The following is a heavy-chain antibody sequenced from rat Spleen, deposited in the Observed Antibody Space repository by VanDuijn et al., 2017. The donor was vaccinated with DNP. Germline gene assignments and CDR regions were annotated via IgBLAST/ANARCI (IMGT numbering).Heavy chain of an antibody. CDR1: GFTFSDYY. CDR2: ISTGGGST. CDR3: TKDAFDY. V-gene: IGHV5-27*01. Sequence: EVQLVESGGGLVQPGRSLKLSCAASGFTFSDYYMAWVRQVPTKGLEWVASISTGGGSTYYRDSVKGRFTISRDNAKSTLYLQMNSLRSEDTATYYCTKDAFDYWGQGVMVTVSS. J-gene: IGHJ2*01.